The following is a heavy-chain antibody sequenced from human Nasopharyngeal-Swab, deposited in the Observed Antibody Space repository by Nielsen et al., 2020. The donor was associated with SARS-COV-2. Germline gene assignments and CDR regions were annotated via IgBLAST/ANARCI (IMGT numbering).Heavy chain of an antibody. CDR3: AKTMVYSSSSYYFDY. V-gene: IGHV3-9*01. J-gene: IGHJ4*02. D-gene: IGHD6-6*01. CDR2: ISWNSGSI. CDR1: GFTFDDYA. Sequence: LKISCAASGFTFDDYAMHWVRQAPGKGLEWVSGISWNSGSIGYADSVKGRFTISRDNAKNSLYLQMNSLRAEDTALYYCAKTMVYSSSSYYFDYWGQGTLVTVSS.